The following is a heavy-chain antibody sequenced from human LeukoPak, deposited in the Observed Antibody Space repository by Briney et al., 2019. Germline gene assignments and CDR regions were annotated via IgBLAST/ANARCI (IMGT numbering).Heavy chain of an antibody. CDR3: ARAGNYYDSSGYLYYCDY. D-gene: IGHD3-22*01. CDR1: GGTFNTYT. V-gene: IGHV1-18*01. Sequence: ASVKVSCKASGGTFNTYTISWVRQAPGQGLEWMGWISAYNGNTNYAQKLQGRVTMTTDTSTSTAYMELRSLRSDDTAVYYCARAGNYYDSSGYLYYCDYWGQGTLVTVSS. CDR2: ISAYNGNT. J-gene: IGHJ4*02.